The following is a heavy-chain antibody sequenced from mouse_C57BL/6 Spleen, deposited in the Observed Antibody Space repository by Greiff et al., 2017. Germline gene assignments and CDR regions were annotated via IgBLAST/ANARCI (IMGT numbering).Heavy chain of an antibody. Sequence: QVQLKQSGAELVRPGTSVKVSCKASGYAFTNYLIEWVKQRPGQGLEWIGVINPGSGGTKYNEKFKGKATLTADKSSSTAYMQLRSLTSEDSAVYFCARSPYDYVGAWFAYWGQGTLVTVSA. CDR2: INPGSGGT. CDR1: GYAFTNYL. D-gene: IGHD2-4*01. J-gene: IGHJ3*01. CDR3: ARSPYDYVGAWFAY. V-gene: IGHV1-54*01.